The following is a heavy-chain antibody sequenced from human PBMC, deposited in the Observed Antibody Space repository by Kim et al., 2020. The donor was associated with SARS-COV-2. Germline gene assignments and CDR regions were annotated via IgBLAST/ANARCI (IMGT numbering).Heavy chain of an antibody. CDR3: ARDAYGDYPGY. D-gene: IGHD4-17*01. J-gene: IGHJ4*02. CDR2: T. V-gene: IGHV4-59*01. Sequence: THYNPSLKCRVTISVDTSKNQFSLKLSSVTAADTAVYYCARDAYGDYPGYWGQGTLVTVSS.